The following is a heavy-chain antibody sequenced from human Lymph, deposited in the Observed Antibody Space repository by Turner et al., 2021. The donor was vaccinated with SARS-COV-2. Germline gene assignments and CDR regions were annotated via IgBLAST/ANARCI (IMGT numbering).Heavy chain of an antibody. Sequence: EMQLLGSGRGLVQPVWSVRLPLPASGFTFSSDATSWVRRAPGKGLEWVSGMRGSGGDTSYAYSVKGRFTISRDNTKTTQKLQMNSQRAEDTAVYYCAKGVRGAMIVVVIPYFDYWGQGTLVTVSS. D-gene: IGHD3-22*01. CDR1: GFTFSSDA. J-gene: IGHJ4*02. V-gene: IGHV3-23*01. CDR3: AKGVRGAMIVVVIPYFDY. CDR2: MRGSGGDT.